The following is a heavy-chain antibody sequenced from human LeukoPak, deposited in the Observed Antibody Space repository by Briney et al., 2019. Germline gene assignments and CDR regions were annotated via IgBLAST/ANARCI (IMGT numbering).Heavy chain of an antibody. J-gene: IGHJ4*02. CDR2: ISGSGGST. D-gene: IGHD5-12*01. Sequence: PGGSLRLSSEASGFTFSSYTLSWVPPAPGKGLEWVSGISGSGGSTYYADSVKGRFTISRDNSKNTLYLQMNSLRAEDTAVYYCAKDRGKWPRYFDYWGQGTLVSVSS. CDR3: AKDRGKWPRYFDY. V-gene: IGHV3-23*01. CDR1: GFTFSSYT.